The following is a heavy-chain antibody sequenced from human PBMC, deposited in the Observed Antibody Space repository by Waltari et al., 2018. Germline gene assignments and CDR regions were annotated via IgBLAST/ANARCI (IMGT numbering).Heavy chain of an antibody. CDR3: ASEGNYDFWSTNWFDP. V-gene: IGHV4-59*01. Sequence: QVQLQESGPGLVKPSETLSLTCTVPGGSISSYYWSWIRQPPGKGLEWIGYIYYSGSTNYNPSLKSRVTISVDTSKNQFSLKLSSVTAADTAVYYCASEGNYDFWSTNWFDPWGQGTLVTVSS. CDR2: IYYSGST. J-gene: IGHJ5*02. CDR1: GGSISSYY. D-gene: IGHD3-3*01.